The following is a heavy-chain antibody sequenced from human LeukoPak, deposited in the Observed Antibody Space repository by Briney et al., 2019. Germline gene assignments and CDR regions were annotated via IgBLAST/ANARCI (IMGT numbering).Heavy chain of an antibody. CDR3: ARGPNYYDSSGYYYVSYFDY. J-gene: IGHJ4*02. Sequence: ASVKVSCKASGYTFTNHDFNWMRQASGQGLEWMGWMNPNSGATGYAQKFQGRVTMTRDTSISTAYMELSSLTSEDTAVYYCARGPNYYDSSGYYYVSYFDYWGQGTLVTVSS. V-gene: IGHV1-8*01. CDR1: GYTFTNHD. D-gene: IGHD3-22*01. CDR2: MNPNSGAT.